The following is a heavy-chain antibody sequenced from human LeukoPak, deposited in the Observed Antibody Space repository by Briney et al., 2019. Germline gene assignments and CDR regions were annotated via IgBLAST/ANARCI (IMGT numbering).Heavy chain of an antibody. CDR3: AKVYSSGWSALDY. J-gene: IGHJ4*02. Sequence: DPGRSLRLSCAASGVTLSTYAMSWARQAPGKGLEWVSGISSSGSGDNTYYADSVKGRFTISRDSSKNTLYLQMNSLRAEDTAIYYCAKVYSSGWSALDYWGQGTLVTVSS. D-gene: IGHD6-19*01. V-gene: IGHV3-23*01. CDR1: GVTLSTYA. CDR2: ISSSGSGDNT.